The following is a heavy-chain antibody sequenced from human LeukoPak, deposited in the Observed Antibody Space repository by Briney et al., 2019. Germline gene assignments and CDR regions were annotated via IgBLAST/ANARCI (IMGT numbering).Heavy chain of an antibody. Sequence: GGSLRLSCAASGFTFSSYAMSWVRQAPGKGLEWVSAISGSGGSTYYADSVKGRFTISRDNSKNTLYLQMNSLRAEDAAVYYCAKDPQYYDILTGYPAFDYWGQGTLVTVSS. D-gene: IGHD3-9*01. CDR1: GFTFSSYA. V-gene: IGHV3-23*01. J-gene: IGHJ4*02. CDR3: AKDPQYYDILTGYPAFDY. CDR2: ISGSGGST.